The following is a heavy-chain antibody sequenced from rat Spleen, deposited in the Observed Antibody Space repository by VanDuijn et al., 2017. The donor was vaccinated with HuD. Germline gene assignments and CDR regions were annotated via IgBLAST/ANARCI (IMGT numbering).Heavy chain of an antibody. CDR2: ISPSGGST. Sequence: EVQMVESGGGLVKPGRSLKLSCAASGFTFSNYYMAWVRQAPTKGLEWVASISPSGGSTYYPDSVKGRFTISRDNAKSTLYLQMDSLRSEDTATYYCATGAYYYDGSYPYWGQGVMVTVSS. CDR3: ATGAYYYDGSYPY. J-gene: IGHJ2*01. D-gene: IGHD1-12*02. CDR1: GFTFSNYY. V-gene: IGHV5-27*01.